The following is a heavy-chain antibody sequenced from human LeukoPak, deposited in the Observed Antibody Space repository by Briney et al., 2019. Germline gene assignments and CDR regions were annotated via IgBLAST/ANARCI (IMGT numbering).Heavy chain of an antibody. D-gene: IGHD3-10*01. Sequence: GGSLRLSCAASGFTFSSYGMHWVRQAPGKGLEWVAVIWYDGSNKYYADSVKGRFTISRDNSKNTLYLQMNSLRAEDTAVYYCAREEGYGSGSYAYYYYGMDVWGKGTTVTVSS. CDR3: AREEGYGSGSYAYYYYGMDV. CDR1: GFTFSSYG. CDR2: IWYDGSNK. V-gene: IGHV3-33*01. J-gene: IGHJ6*04.